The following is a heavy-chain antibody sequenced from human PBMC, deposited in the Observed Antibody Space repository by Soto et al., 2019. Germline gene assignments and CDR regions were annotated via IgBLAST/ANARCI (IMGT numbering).Heavy chain of an antibody. Sequence: QLQLQESGPGLVKPSETLSLTCTVSGGSISSRSHYWGWIRQSPGKHLEWIGSSFYRGSTHYNPCLKSRVTISVDTSKNQVSLKLYSVTAADTAVDYCATADGFGVVTPFFEYWGQGSLGTVSS. V-gene: IGHV4-39*01. CDR2: SFYRGST. CDR3: ATADGFGVVTPFFEY. J-gene: IGHJ4*02. D-gene: IGHD3-3*01. CDR1: GGSISSRSHY.